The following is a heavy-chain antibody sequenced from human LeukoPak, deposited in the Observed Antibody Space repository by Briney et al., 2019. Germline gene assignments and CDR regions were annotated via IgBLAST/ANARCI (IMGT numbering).Heavy chain of an antibody. D-gene: IGHD3-3*01. J-gene: IGHJ4*02. CDR1: GFTFSSYG. CDR3: AKEQYYDFWSGYYLTRYYFDY. Sequence: GGSLRLSCAASGFTFSSYGMHWVRQAPGKGLEWVAVISYDGSNKYYADSVKGRFTVSRDNSKNTLYLQMNSLRAEDTAVYYCAKEQYYDFWSGYYLTRYYFDYWGQGTLVTVSS. V-gene: IGHV3-30*18. CDR2: ISYDGSNK.